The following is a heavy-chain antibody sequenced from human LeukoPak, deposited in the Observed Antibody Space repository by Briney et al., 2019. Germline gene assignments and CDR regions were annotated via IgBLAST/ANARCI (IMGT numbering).Heavy chain of an antibody. CDR1: GYTFTSYD. V-gene: IGHV1-8*01. CDR3: ARGRLIGALMIAAENDY. CDR2: MNPNSGNT. J-gene: IGHJ4*02. Sequence: SVLFSSKASGYTFTSYDINWVRQATGQGLEWMGWMNPNSGNTGYAQKFQRRVTMTRNTSISTAYLELSSLRSEDTAVYYCARGRLIGALMIAAENDYWGQGTLVTVSS. D-gene: IGHD3-22*01.